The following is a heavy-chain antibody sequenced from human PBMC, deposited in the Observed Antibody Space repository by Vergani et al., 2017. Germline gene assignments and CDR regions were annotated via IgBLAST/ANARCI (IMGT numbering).Heavy chain of an antibody. CDR3: ARGVFRPQSSSSRRHFDY. J-gene: IGHJ4*02. D-gene: IGHD6-6*01. V-gene: IGHV4-34*01. CDR2: INHSGST. Sequence: VQLQQWCAGLLKPSETLSLTCAVYCGSFSGYYWSWIRQPPGKGLEWIGEINHSGSTNYNPSLKSRVTITVDTSKNQFSLKLSSVTAADTAVYYCARGVFRPQSSSSRRHFDYWGQGTLVTVSS. CDR1: CGSFSGYY.